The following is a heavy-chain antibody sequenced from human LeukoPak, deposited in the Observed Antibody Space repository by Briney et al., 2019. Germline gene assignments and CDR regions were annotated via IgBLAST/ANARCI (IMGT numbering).Heavy chain of an antibody. V-gene: IGHV4-61*02. D-gene: IGHD3-22*01. J-gene: IGHJ5*02. CDR2: SYPSGYS. CDR3: ARGIVVINWFDL. CDR1: GGSINSGAGGLY. Sequence: SQTLSLTCSVSGGSINSGAGGLYWTWPRQPAGKGLEWIGRSYPSGYSNYNPSLKSRVVRSVDASKNQFSLQLNSVTAADTAVYYCARGIVVINWFDLWGQGALVTVGS.